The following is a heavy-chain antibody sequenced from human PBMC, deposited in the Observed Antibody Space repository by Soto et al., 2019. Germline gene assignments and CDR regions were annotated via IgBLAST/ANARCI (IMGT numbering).Heavy chain of an antibody. CDR2: ISGYNGNT. V-gene: IGHV1-18*01. CDR3: AREGPAPYYYYGMDV. Sequence: QVQLVQSGGEVKKPGASVTVSCKTSGYSFTTYGISWVRQAPGQGLEWMGWISGYNGNTHYAQKCQGRVSMTTDTSTSTAYMELRSLRSDDTAVYYCAREGPAPYYYYGMDVWGQGTTVTVSS. J-gene: IGHJ6*02. CDR1: GYSFTTYG.